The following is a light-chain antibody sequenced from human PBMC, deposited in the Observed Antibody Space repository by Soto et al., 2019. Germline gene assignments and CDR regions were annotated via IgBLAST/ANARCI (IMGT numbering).Light chain of an antibody. Sequence: QSALTQPASVSGSPGQSITISCTGTSSDVGGYNYVSWYQHHPGKAPKLLIYDVSNRPSGVSNRFSGSKSDNTASLTISGLRPEDEADYYCSSYTTSNTRQIVFGTGTKV. CDR2: DVS. J-gene: IGLJ1*01. CDR1: SSDVGGYNY. CDR3: SSYTTSNTRQIV. V-gene: IGLV2-14*03.